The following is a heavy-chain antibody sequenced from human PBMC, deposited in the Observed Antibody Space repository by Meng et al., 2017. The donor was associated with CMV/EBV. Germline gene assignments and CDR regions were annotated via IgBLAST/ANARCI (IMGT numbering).Heavy chain of an antibody. V-gene: IGHV1-8*03. CDR3: ARGRPRITIFGVVTSIHFDY. CDR2: MKPNSGNT. D-gene: IGHD3-3*01. Sequence: ASVKVSCKASGYTFTSYDINWVRQATGQGLEWMGWMKPNSGNTGYAQKFQGRVTITRNTSISTAYMELSSLRSEDTAVYYCARGRPRITIFGVVTSIHFDYWGQGTLVTVSS. CDR1: GYTFTSYD. J-gene: IGHJ4*02.